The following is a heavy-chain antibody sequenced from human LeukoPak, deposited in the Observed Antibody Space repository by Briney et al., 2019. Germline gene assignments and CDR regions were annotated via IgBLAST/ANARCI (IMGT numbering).Heavy chain of an antibody. V-gene: IGHV3-33*01. CDR2: IWYDGSNK. CDR1: GFTFSSYG. D-gene: IGHD6-19*01. CDR3: ARGHGGGQWLDYYYYYGMDV. J-gene: IGHJ6*02. Sequence: PGGSLRLSCAASGFTFSSYGMHWVRQAPGKGLEWVAVIWYDGSNKYYADSVKGRFTISRDNSKNTLYLQMNSLRAEDTAVYYCARGHGGGQWLDYYYYYGMDVWGQGTTVTVSS.